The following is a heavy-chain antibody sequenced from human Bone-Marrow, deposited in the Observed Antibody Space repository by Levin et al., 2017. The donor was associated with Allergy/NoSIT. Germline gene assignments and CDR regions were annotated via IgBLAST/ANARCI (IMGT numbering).Heavy chain of an antibody. V-gene: IGHV3-48*01. CDR1: GFTFSSYS. D-gene: IGHD6-13*01. J-gene: IGHJ4*02. Sequence: GGSLRLSCAASGFTFSSYSMNWVRQAPGKGLEWVSYISSSSSTIYYADSVKGRFTISRDNAKNSLYLQMNSLRAEDTAVYYCASGHLGNAAAGTSFDYWGQGTLVTVSS. CDR2: ISSSSSTI. CDR3: ASGHLGNAAAGTSFDY.